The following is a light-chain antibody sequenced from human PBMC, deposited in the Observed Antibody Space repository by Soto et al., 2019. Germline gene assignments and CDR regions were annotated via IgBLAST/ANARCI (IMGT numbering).Light chain of an antibody. V-gene: IGKV3-11*01. J-gene: IGKJ5*01. CDR3: QQRTNWPIT. CDR1: QSVSSS. Sequence: DIVWTQSPATLSLSPGERSTRSGMASQSVSSSLAWYQQKRGQARRLLIYDASNRATGITARFSGSGSGTDFTLTISSLEPEDFAVYYCQQRTNWPITVGPGTRLEIK. CDR2: DAS.